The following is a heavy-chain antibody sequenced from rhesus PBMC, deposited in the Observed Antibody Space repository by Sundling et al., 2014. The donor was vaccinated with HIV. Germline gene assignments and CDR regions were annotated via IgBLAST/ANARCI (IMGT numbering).Heavy chain of an antibody. CDR3: AKAATTITLTSFDY. V-gene: IGHV3-103*01. Sequence: EVQLVGTGGGLVQPGGSLKLSCAASGFTFSSYGMTWVRQAPGKGLEWVSAINSGGNITYYADSVRGRFTISRDNSKNTLSLQMNNLRPEDTAVYYCAKAATTITLTSFDYWGQGVLVTVSS. CDR1: GFTFSSYG. J-gene: IGHJ4*01. CDR2: INSGGNIT. D-gene: IGHD4-11*01.